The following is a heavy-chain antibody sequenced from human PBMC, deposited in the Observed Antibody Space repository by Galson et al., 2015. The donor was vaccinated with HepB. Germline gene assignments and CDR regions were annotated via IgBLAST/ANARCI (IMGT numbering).Heavy chain of an antibody. D-gene: IGHD3-22*01. Sequence: LRLSCAASGFTVSGNGMSWVRQAPGKGLEWVSTISGSGAIPYNSDSVRGRFTISRDNSKNTVYLQMNSLRVEDTAVYYCAKIPIYDSSGYYPYYFDYWGQGTLVTVSS. J-gene: IGHJ4*02. CDR3: AKIPIYDSSGYYPYYFDY. CDR1: GFTVSGNG. V-gene: IGHV3-23*01. CDR2: ISGSGAIP.